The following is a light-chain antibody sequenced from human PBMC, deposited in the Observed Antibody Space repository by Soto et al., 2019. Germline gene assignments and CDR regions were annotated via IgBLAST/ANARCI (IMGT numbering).Light chain of an antibody. Sequence: QSALTQPPSASASLGASVTLTRTLSSGYSNYKVDWYQQRPGKGPRFVMRVGTGGIVGSKGDGIPDRFSVLGSGLNRYLTIKNIQEEDESDYHCGADHGSGSNFVYVFGTGTKLTVL. CDR2: VGTGGIVG. J-gene: IGLJ1*01. CDR3: GADHGSGSNFVYV. V-gene: IGLV9-49*01. CDR1: SGYSNYK.